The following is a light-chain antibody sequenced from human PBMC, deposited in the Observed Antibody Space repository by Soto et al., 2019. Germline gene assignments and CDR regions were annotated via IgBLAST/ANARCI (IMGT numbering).Light chain of an antibody. CDR1: QSVSSSF. CDR2: GAS. Sequence: EIVFTQSPGTPSLSPGERATLSCRASQSVSSSFLAWYQQKPGQAPRLLIYGASTRATGIPARFSGSGSGTEFTLTISSLQPDDFATYYCQQYNSYQGTFGQGTKVDIK. V-gene: IGKV3-20*01. CDR3: QQYNSYQGT. J-gene: IGKJ1*01.